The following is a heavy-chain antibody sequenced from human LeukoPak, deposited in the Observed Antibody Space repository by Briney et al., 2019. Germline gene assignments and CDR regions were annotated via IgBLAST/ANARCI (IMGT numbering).Heavy chain of an antibody. CDR1: GGXISSYY. V-gene: IGHV4-59*08. J-gene: IGHJ4*02. CDR3: ARHLYCSGDCYLFDY. Sequence: SETLSLTCTVSGGXISSYYCSWIRQPPGKGLEWLGYIYYSGSTNYNPSLKSRITISVDTSKNQFSLKLSSVTAADTAVYYFARHLYCSGDCYLFDYWGQGTLVTVSS. CDR2: IYYSGST. D-gene: IGHD2-21*02.